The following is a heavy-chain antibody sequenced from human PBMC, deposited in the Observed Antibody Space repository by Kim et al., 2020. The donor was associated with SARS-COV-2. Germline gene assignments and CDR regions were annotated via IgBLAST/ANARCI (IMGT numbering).Heavy chain of an antibody. CDR2: IYPGDSDT. CDR3: ARPLYYFDRSAYYPDAFDV. D-gene: IGHD3-22*01. V-gene: IGHV5-51*01. J-gene: IGHJ3*01. CDR1: GYDFPSNW. Sequence: GESLKISCKTSGYDFPSNWIAWVRQMPWKGLEWVGSIYPGDSDTRYSPSFRGHVTLSADKSISTTYVQWDSLKASDTAIYYCARPLYYFDRSAYYPDAFDVWGQGTMVTVS.